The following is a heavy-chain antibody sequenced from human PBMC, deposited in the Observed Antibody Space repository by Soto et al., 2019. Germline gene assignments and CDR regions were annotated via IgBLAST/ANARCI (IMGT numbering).Heavy chain of an antibody. J-gene: IGHJ6*02. CDR3: ARSLEYYGFWSYGMDV. Sequence: PGGSLRLCCAASGFTFSNYDMHWVRQAPGKGLEWASFMNSSSTYIYYADSVKGRFTISRDNAKNALYLQMNSLRAADTAVYFCARSLEYYGFWSYGMDVWGQGTTVTVSS. D-gene: IGHD3-3*01. CDR2: MNSSSTYI. V-gene: IGHV3-21*01. CDR1: GFTFSNYD.